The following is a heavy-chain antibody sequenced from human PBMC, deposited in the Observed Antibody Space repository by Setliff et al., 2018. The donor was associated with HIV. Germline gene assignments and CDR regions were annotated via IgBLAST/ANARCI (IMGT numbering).Heavy chain of an antibody. V-gene: IGHV3-7*03. CDR2: IQGDGRDK. CDR1: GFAFDTYW. D-gene: IGHD4-17*01. Sequence: PGGSLRLSCVASGFAFDTYWMTWVRQAPGKGLEWVANIQGDGRDKHYLDSVKGRFIISRDNAKNSVYLQMNSLRAEDTAVYYCARIPYSDSFFDSWGQGTLVTVSS. J-gene: IGHJ4*02. CDR3: ARIPYSDSFFDS.